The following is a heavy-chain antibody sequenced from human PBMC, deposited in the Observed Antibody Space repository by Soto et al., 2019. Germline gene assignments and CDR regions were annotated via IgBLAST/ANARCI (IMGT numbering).Heavy chain of an antibody. CDR3: ARDGRTAARPGAFDI. Sequence: SVKVSCKASGGTFSSYAISWVRQAPEQGLEWMGGIIPIFGTANYAQKFQGRVTITADESTSTAYMELSSLRSEDTAVYYCARDGRTAARPGAFDIWGQGTMVTVSS. CDR1: GGTFSSYA. CDR2: IIPIFGTA. D-gene: IGHD6-6*01. J-gene: IGHJ3*02. V-gene: IGHV1-69*13.